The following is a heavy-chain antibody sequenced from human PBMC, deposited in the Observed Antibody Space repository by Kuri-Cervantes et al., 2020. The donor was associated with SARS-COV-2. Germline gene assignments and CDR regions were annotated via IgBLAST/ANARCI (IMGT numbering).Heavy chain of an antibody. V-gene: IGHV3-66*01. D-gene: IGHD3/OR15-3a*01. CDR3: ARLEVGLRGGYGMDV. CDR1: GFTFSSYA. Sequence: GGSLRLSCAASGFTFSSYAMSWVRQAPGKGLEWVSVIYSGGSTYYADSVKGRFTISRDNSKNTLYLQMNSLRAEDTAVYYCARLEVGLRGGYGMDVWGQGTTVTVSS. CDR2: IYSGGST. J-gene: IGHJ6*02.